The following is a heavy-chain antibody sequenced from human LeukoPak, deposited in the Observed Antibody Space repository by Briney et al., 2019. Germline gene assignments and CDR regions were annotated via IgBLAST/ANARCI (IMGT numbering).Heavy chain of an antibody. CDR3: AKDVDYSVYDRPSHWIGY. CDR2: ISATGSST. CDR1: GFTFSSYA. J-gene: IGHJ4*02. V-gene: IGHV3-23*01. Sequence: GGSLRLSCAASGFTFSSYAMTWVRQAPGKGLEWVSSISATGSSTYYADSVKGRFTISRDNSKNTLYLQMNSLRAEDTAFYYCAKDVDYSVYDRPSHWIGYWGQGTLVTVSS. D-gene: IGHD5/OR15-5a*01.